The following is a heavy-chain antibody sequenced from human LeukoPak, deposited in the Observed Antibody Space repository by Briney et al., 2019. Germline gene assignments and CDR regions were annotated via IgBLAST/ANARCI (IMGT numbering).Heavy chain of an antibody. CDR1: GYTFTSYD. Sequence: GASVKVSCKASGYTFTSYDINWVRQAAGQGLEWMGWMNSNSGNTVYEQKFQGRVTITRNTSISTAYMELSRLRSDDTAVYYCARAGGIAAAYDFDYWGQGALVTVSS. CDR3: ARAGGIAAAYDFDY. J-gene: IGHJ4*02. D-gene: IGHD6-13*01. CDR2: MNSNSGNT. V-gene: IGHV1-8*02.